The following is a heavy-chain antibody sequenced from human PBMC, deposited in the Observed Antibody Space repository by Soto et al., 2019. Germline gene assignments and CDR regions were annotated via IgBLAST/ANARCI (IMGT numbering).Heavy chain of an antibody. CDR1: GFTFSSYA. D-gene: IGHD2-2*01. Sequence: GGSLRLSCAASGFTFSSYAMSWVRQAPGKGLEWVSAISGSGGSTYYADSVKGRFTISRDNSKNTLYLQMNSLRAEDTAVYYCAKANIVVVPAARLGFDYWRQGTLVPVSS. J-gene: IGHJ4*02. V-gene: IGHV3-23*01. CDR2: ISGSGGST. CDR3: AKANIVVVPAARLGFDY.